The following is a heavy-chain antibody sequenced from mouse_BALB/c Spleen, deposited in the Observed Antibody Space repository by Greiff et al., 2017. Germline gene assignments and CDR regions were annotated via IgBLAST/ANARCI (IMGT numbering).Heavy chain of an antibody. CDR2: IRLKSNNYAT. D-gene: IGHD2-10*02. CDR1: GFTFSNYW. V-gene: IGHV6-6*02. Sequence: EVKVEESGGGLVQPGGSMKLSCVASGFTFSNYWMNWVRQSPEKGLEWVAEIRLKSNNYATHYAESVKGRFTISRDDSKSSVYLQMNNLRAEDTGIYYCTRKGYGNYVDYWGQGTTLTVSS. J-gene: IGHJ2*01. CDR3: TRKGYGNYVDY.